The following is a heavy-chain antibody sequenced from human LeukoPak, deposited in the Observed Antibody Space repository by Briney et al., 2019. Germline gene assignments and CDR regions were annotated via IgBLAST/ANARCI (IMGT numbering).Heavy chain of an antibody. CDR2: ISGYNGNT. CDR3: ARGPLGCSTSSCYAKPDY. J-gene: IGHJ4*02. V-gene: IGHV1-18*01. CDR1: GYSFNSHG. Sequence: ASVKVSCKASGYSFNSHGFNWVRQPPGQGLEWMGWISGYNGNTNYALKFQGRVTMTTDTSTTTAYMELTSLRSDDTAVYYCARGPLGCSTSSCYAKPDYWGQGTLVTVSS. D-gene: IGHD2-2*01.